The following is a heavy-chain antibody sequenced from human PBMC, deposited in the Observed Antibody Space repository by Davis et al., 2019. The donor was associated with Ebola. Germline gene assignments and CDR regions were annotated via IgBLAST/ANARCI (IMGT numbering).Heavy chain of an antibody. V-gene: IGHV2-5*02. J-gene: IGHJ5*02. CDR1: GFSLTTTGVG. D-gene: IGHD2-2*01. CDR2: IYWDDDK. Sequence: SGPTLVKPTQTLTLTCTFSGFSLTTTGVGVGWIRQPPGKALEWLALIYWDDDKRYSPSLTSRLTITKDTSKNQVVLTMTNMDPVDTATYFCAHYTRFCSSAACPSWFDPWDQGTLVTVSS. CDR3: AHYTRFCSSAACPSWFDP.